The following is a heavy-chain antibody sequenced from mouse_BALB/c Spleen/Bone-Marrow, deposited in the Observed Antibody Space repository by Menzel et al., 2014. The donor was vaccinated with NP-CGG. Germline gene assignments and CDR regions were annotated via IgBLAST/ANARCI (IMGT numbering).Heavy chain of an antibody. V-gene: IGHV14-3*02. D-gene: IGHD2-3*01. CDR2: IDPANGNT. Sequence: VQLQQSGAELVKPGASVKLSCTASGFDIKDTYVHWVKQRPEQGLEWIGRIDPANGNTKYDPKFQGKATITADTSSNTAYLQLSSLTSEDTAVYYCARSLYDGYFSWFAYWGQGTLVTVSA. J-gene: IGHJ3*01. CDR1: GFDIKDTY. CDR3: ARSLYDGYFSWFAY.